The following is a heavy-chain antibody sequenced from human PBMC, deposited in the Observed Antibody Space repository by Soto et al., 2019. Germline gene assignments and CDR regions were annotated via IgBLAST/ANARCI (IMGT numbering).Heavy chain of an antibody. CDR3: ARDPGLLFGYYYYGMDV. V-gene: IGHV3-7*01. J-gene: IGHJ6*02. CDR1: GFTFSSYW. CDR2: IKQDGSEK. D-gene: IGHD3-10*01. Sequence: GSLRLSCAASGFTFSSYWMGWVRQAPGKGLEWVANIKQDGSEKYYVDSVKGRFTISRDNAKNSLYLQMNSLRAEDTAVFYCARDPGLLFGYYYYGMDVWGQGTTVTVSS.